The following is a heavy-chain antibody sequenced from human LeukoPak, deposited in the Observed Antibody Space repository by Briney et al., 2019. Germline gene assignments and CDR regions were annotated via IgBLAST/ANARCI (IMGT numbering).Heavy chain of an antibody. Sequence: GGSLRLSCAASRFTFSNYAMSWVRQAPTKGLEWVSTISGTGEGAYYADSVKGRFTISRDSSKSTLYLQMNGLRAEDTAVYYCAKIQFQLPPARWPSIYWGQGTLVTVSS. J-gene: IGHJ4*02. CDR1: RFTFSNYA. CDR3: AKIQFQLPPARWPSIY. CDR2: ISGTGEGA. V-gene: IGHV3-23*01. D-gene: IGHD5-24*01.